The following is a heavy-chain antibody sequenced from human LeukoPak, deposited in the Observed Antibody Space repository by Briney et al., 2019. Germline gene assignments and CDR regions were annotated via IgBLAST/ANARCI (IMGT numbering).Heavy chain of an antibody. CDR2: IIPIFGTA. V-gene: IGHV1-69*13. D-gene: IGHD6-13*01. J-gene: IGHJ4*02. CDR3: ASSAAAGTEDDY. Sequence: SVKVSCKASGGTFSSYAISWVRQAPGQGLEWMGGIIPIFGTANYAQKFQGRVTITADESTSTAYMELSSLRSEDTAVFYCASSAAAGTEDDYWGQGTLVTVSS. CDR1: GGTFSSYA.